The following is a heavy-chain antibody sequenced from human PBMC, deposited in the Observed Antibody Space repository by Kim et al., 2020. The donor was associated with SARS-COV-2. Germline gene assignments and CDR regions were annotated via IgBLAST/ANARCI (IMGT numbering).Heavy chain of an antibody. J-gene: IGHJ4*02. Sequence: SETLSLTCAVYRGSFSGHYWNWIRQDPGMGLEWIGEIDHSGSTNYNPSLRSRVTLSVDTSKNQFSLRLSSVTAADTAVYYCARRAAGVDWWGQGTPVTVS. CDR1: RGSFSGHY. CDR2: IDHSGST. V-gene: IGHV4-34*01. CDR3: ARRAAGVDW.